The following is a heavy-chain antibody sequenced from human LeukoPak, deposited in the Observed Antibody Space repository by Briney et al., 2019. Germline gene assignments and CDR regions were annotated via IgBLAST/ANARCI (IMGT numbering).Heavy chain of an antibody. J-gene: IGHJ4*02. D-gene: IGHD1-26*01. CDR3: ASEGSYYCFDY. CDR1: DESFSGYY. V-gene: IGHV4-34*01. Sequence: PSETLSLTCGVSDESFSGYYWSWIRQPPGKGLEWIGEINHSGSTNYNPSLKSRVTISVDTSKNQFSLKLSSVTAADTAVYYCASEGSYYCFDYWGQGTLVTVSS. CDR2: INHSGST.